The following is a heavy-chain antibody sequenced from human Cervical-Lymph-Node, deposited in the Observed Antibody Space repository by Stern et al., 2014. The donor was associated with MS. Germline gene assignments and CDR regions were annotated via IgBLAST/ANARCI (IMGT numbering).Heavy chain of an antibody. CDR3: AKPENPGQVSAPTNNAFHI. D-gene: IGHD1-14*01. Sequence: MQLVESGGGVVQPGRSLRLSCVASGFTFRTYGMHWVRQAPGKGLEWVAVISDDGGRRFYPDSVKGRFTVSRDDSKNTLYLQMNSLRADDTAVYYCAKPENPGQVSAPTNNAFHIWGQGTMVTVSS. V-gene: IGHV3-30*18. CDR2: ISDDGGRR. J-gene: IGHJ3*02. CDR1: GFTFRTYG.